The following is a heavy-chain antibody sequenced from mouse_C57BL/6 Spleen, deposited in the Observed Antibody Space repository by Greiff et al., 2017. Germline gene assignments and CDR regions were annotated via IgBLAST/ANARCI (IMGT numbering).Heavy chain of an antibody. D-gene: IGHD4-1*01. CDR2: IYPGDGDT. J-gene: IGHJ2*01. CDR1: GYAFSSSW. CDR3: ARGGYWDDYFDY. V-gene: IGHV1-82*01. Sequence: GQLHHSFPYLLKPGASVKISCKASGYAFSSSWMNWVKQRPGKGLEWIGRIYPGDGDTNYNGKFKGKATLTADKSSSTAYMQLSSLTSEDSAVYFCARGGYWDDYFDYWGQGTTLTVSS.